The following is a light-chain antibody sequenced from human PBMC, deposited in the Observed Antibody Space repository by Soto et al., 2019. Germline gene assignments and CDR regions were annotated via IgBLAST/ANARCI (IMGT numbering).Light chain of an antibody. CDR1: SSDVGSYNL. CDR3: CSYAGSSTPVV. J-gene: IGLJ2*01. V-gene: IGLV2-23*02. Sequence: QSALTQPASVSGSPGQSSTISCTGTSSDVGSYNLVSWYQQHPGKAPKLMIYEVSKRPSGVSNRFSGSKSGNTASLTISGLQAEDEADYYCCSYAGSSTPVVFGGGTQLTVL. CDR2: EVS.